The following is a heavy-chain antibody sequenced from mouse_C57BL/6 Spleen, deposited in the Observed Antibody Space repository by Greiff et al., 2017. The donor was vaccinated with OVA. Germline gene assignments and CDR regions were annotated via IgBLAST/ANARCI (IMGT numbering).Heavy chain of an antibody. CDR2: IHPNSGST. CDR3: ARWPVLRERYYAMDY. CDR1: GYTFTSYW. D-gene: IGHD1-1*01. V-gene: IGHV1-64*01. Sequence: QVQLQQPGAELVKPGASVKLSCKASGYTFTSYWMHWVKQRPGQGLEWIGMIHPNSGSTNYNEKFKSKATLTVDKSSSTAYMQLSSLTSEDSAVYHCARWPVLRERYYAMDYWGQGTSVTVSS. J-gene: IGHJ4*01.